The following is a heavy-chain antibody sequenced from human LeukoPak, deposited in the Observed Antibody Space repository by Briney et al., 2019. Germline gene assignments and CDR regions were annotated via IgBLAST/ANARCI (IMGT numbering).Heavy chain of an antibody. CDR3: ARVPSWYGTSSSTFDY. V-gene: IGHV4-34*01. CDR1: GGSISSYY. J-gene: IGHJ4*02. Sequence: SETLSLTCTVSGGSISSYYWGWFRQPPGKGLEWIGEINHSGSTNYNPSLKSRVTISVDTSKNQFSLKLSSVTAADTAVYYCARVPSWYGTSSSTFDYWGQGTLVTGSS. D-gene: IGHD6-13*01. CDR2: INHSGST.